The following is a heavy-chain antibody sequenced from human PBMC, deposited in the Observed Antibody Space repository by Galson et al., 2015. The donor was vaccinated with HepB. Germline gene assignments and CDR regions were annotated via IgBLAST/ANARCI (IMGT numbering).Heavy chain of an antibody. CDR3: AKVGATDAINY. J-gene: IGHJ4*02. D-gene: IGHD2-2*01. Sequence: SLRLSCAASGFTFSSYAMSWVRQAPGKGLECVSDINGSGGNTYYADSVKGRFTISRDNSKNTLYLQMNSLRAEDTAVYYCAKVGATDAINYWGQGTLVTVSS. CDR1: GFTFSSYA. V-gene: IGHV3-23*01. CDR2: INGSGGNT.